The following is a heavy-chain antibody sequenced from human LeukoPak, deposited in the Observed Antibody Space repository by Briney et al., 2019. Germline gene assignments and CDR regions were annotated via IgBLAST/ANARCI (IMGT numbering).Heavy chain of an antibody. Sequence: SGGSLRLSCAASGFTFSSYAMSWVRQAPGKGLEWVSAISGSGGSTYYADSVKGRFTISRDNSKNTLYLQMNSLRAEDTAVYYCASAFTMVRGVISNDYWGQGTLVTVSS. V-gene: IGHV3-23*01. CDR3: ASAFTMVRGVISNDY. CDR2: ISGSGGST. J-gene: IGHJ4*02. D-gene: IGHD3-10*01. CDR1: GFTFSSYA.